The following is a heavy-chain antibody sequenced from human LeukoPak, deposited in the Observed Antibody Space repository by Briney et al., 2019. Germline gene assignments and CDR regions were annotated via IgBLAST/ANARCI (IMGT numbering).Heavy chain of an antibody. Sequence: PSETLSLTCTVSGYSISSGYYWGWIRQPPGKGLERIGSIYHSGSTYYNPSLKSRVTISVDTSKNQFSLKLSSVTAADTAVYYCARENGDYRNWFDPWGQGTLVTVSS. CDR1: GYSISSGYY. V-gene: IGHV4-38-2*02. J-gene: IGHJ5*02. CDR3: ARENGDYRNWFDP. D-gene: IGHD4-17*01. CDR2: IYHSGST.